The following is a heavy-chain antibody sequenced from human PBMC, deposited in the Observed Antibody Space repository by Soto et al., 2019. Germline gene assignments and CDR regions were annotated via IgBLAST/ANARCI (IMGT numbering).Heavy chain of an antibody. CDR1: GATFSSYA. CDR3: ARVPDTAIVRGFDYYYYGMDV. Sequence: ASVKVSCKASGATFSSYAISWVRQAPGQGLEWMGGIIPIFGTANYAQKFQGRVTITADESTSTAYMELSSLRSEDTAVYYCARVPDTAIVRGFDYYYYGMDVWGQRTTVTVSA. CDR2: IIPIFGTA. D-gene: IGHD5-18*01. V-gene: IGHV1-69*13. J-gene: IGHJ6*01.